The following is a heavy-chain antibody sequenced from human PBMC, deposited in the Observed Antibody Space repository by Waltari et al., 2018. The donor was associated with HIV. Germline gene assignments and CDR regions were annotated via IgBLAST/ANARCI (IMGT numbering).Heavy chain of an antibody. CDR1: GYNLSTCG. CDR3: AKDLVTRAFFYFYGMHV. V-gene: IGHV3-30*18. J-gene: IGHJ6*02. D-gene: IGHD3-10*01. CDR2: ISYDGHNK. Sequence: QVQLDESGGGVVQSGRSLGLRCVALGYNLSTCGLPWVRQAPGKGLEWVAVISYDGHNKQYADSVKGRFTISRDNSNSTLFLQMSSLRPDDTAVYFCAKDLVTRAFFYFYGMHVWGQGTTVTVSS.